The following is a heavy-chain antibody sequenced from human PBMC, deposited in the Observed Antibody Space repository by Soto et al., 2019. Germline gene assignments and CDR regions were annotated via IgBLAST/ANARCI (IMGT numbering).Heavy chain of an antibody. CDR3: ATMGTPATGLYYFDY. CDR1: GCSNSNSSYH. V-gene: IGHV4-39*05. Sequence: PSETPSLTFTVSGCSNSNSSYHWGWIRQPPGKGLEWIGSIYYSGSTYYNPSLKSRVTISVDTSKNQFSLKLSSVTAADTAVYYCATMGTPATGLYYFDYWGQGTLVTVSS. D-gene: IGHD1-7*01. CDR2: IYYSGST. J-gene: IGHJ4*02.